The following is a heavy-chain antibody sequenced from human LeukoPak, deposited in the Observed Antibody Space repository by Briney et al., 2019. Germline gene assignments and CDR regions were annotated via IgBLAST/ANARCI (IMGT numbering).Heavy chain of an antibody. CDR2: ISSSSSYI. V-gene: IGHV3-21*01. CDR1: GFNFGDYA. Sequence: GGSLRLSCRTSGFNFGDYAMSWFRQAPGKGLEWVSSISSSSSYIYYADSVKGRFTISRDNAKNSLYLQMNSLRAEDTAVYYCARGPYYYYMDVWGKGTTVTVSS. J-gene: IGHJ6*03. CDR3: ARGPYYYYMDV.